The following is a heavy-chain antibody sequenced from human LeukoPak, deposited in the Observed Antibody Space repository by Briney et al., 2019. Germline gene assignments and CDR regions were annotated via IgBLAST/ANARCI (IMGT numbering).Heavy chain of an antibody. CDR1: GYTLTKLC. V-gene: IGHV1-24*01. CDR2: FDPEDGET. Sequence: ASVKVSRKVSGYTLTKLCMHWVRQAPGKGLEWLGVFDPEDGETIYAQKFQGRVTMTTDTSTSTAYMELRSLRSDDTAVYYCARSSSVTIPGYYFDYWDQGTLVTVSS. J-gene: IGHJ4*02. CDR3: ARSSSVTIPGYYFDY. D-gene: IGHD2-21*01.